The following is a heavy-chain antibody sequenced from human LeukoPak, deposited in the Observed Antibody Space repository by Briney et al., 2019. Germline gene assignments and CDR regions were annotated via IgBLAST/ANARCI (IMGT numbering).Heavy chain of an antibody. Sequence: MSGGSLRLSCAASGFTFSSYAMNWVRQAPGKGLEWVSSISSSSSYIYYADSVKGRFTISRDNAKNSLYLQMNSLRAEDTAVYYCARDPEGLAAAGTDGGYWGQGTLVTVSS. CDR2: ISSSSSYI. J-gene: IGHJ4*02. D-gene: IGHD6-13*01. CDR3: ARDPEGLAAAGTDGGY. CDR1: GFTFSSYA. V-gene: IGHV3-21*01.